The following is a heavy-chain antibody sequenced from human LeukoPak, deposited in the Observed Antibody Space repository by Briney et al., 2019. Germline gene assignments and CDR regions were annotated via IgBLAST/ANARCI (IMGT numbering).Heavy chain of an antibody. D-gene: IGHD3-10*01. CDR1: GFTFSSYG. J-gene: IGHJ4*02. CDR2: IWYDGSNK. Sequence: GGSLRLSCAASGFTFSSYGMHWVRQAPGKGLEWLAAIWYDGSNKYHADSVKGRFTISRDNSKNALYLQMNSLRAEDTAVYYCATVTSGLTYFDYWGQGTLVTVSS. CDR3: ATVTSGLTYFDY. V-gene: IGHV3-33*01.